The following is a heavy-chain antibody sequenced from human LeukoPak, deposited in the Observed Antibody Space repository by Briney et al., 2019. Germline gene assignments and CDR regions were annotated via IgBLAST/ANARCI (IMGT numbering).Heavy chain of an antibody. CDR1: GFTFDDYA. D-gene: IGHD6-19*01. Sequence: PGRSLRLSCAASGFTFDDYAMHWVRQAPGKGLEWVSGISWNSGSIGYADSVKGRFTISRDNAKNSLYLQMNSLRAEDTALYYCAKDYMPWIPSSGWYGDYWGQGTLVTVSS. CDR3: AKDYMPWIPSSGWYGDY. J-gene: IGHJ4*02. CDR2: ISWNSGSI. V-gene: IGHV3-9*01.